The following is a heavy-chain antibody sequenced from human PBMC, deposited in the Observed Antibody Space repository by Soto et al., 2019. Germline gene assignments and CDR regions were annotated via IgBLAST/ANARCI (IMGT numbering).Heavy chain of an antibody. CDR3: ARGEGIAAHW. J-gene: IGHJ4*02. D-gene: IGHD6-13*01. CDR1: GGSISSHY. V-gene: IGHV4-59*11. CDR2: IYYSGST. Sequence: SETLSLTCTVSGGSISSHYWSWIRQPPGKGLEWIGYIYYSGSTNYNPSLKSRVTISVDTSKNQFSLKLSSVTAADTAVYYCARGEGIAAHWWGQGTLVTVSS.